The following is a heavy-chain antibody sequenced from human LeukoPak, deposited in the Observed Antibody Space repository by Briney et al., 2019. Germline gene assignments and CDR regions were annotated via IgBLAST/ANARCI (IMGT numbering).Heavy chain of an antibody. Sequence: GGSLRLSCKASGMTFSTYAMTWVRQSPGKGLEWVAGLSDDGGSTYYSQSVKGRFTISRDNSKNMLYLEMNRLRVDDTAKYYCAKFWVVGDSSWFDPWGQGTLVIVSS. V-gene: IGHV3-23*01. CDR2: LSDDGGST. CDR1: GMTFSTYA. J-gene: IGHJ5*02. CDR3: AKFWVVGDSSWFDP. D-gene: IGHD3-16*01.